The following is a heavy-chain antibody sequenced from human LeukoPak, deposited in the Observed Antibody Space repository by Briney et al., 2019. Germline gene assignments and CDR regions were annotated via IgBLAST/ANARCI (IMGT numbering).Heavy chain of an antibody. V-gene: IGHV4-39*07. CDR1: GGSISSSSYY. CDR3: AREYSSVLYYYGMDV. D-gene: IGHD6-25*01. Sequence: SETLSLTCTVSGGSISSSSYYWGWIRQPPGKGLEWIGSIYYSGSTNYNPSLKSRVTMSVDTSKNQFSLKLSSVTAADTAVYYCAREYSSVLYYYGMDVWGQGTTVTVSS. CDR2: IYYSGST. J-gene: IGHJ6*02.